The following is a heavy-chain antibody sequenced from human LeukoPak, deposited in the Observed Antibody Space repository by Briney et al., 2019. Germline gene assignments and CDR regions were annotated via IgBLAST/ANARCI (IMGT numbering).Heavy chain of an antibody. CDR2: ISSSSSYI. V-gene: IGHV3-21*01. CDR1: GFTFSSYS. CDR3: ARRGDYSNPIDY. Sequence: GGSLRLSCAASGFTFSSYSMNWVRQAPGKGLEWVSSISSSSSYIYYADSVKGRFTISRDNAKNSLYLQMNSLRAEDTAVYYCARRGDYSNPIDYWGQGTLVTVSS. J-gene: IGHJ4*02. D-gene: IGHD4-11*01.